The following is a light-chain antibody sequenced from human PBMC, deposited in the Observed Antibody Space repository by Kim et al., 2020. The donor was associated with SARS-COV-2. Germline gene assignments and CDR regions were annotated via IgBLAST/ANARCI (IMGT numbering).Light chain of an antibody. CDR1: RGVSGD. J-gene: IGKJ1*01. Sequence: CGCRGREAPPSGRASRGVSGDLAGYRRKPGKAPRLLFYGASTRATGIPAGFRGGGSGTEFTLTGGSRRSEDFEVYYGKQKNNRWTFGQGGQVEIK. CDR2: GAS. CDR3: KQKNNRWT. V-gene: IGKV3-15*01.